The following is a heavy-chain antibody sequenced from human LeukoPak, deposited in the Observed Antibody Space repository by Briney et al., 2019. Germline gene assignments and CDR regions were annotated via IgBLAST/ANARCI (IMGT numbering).Heavy chain of an antibody. CDR1: GGSISSYY. J-gene: IGHJ6*02. D-gene: IGHD2-2*01. CDR2: IYYSGST. V-gene: IGHV4-59*12. CDR3: ARSMCSSTSCWVYYYYYGMDV. Sequence: SETLSLTCTVSGGSISSYYWSWIRQPPGKGLEWIGYIYYSGSTNYNPSLKSRVTISVDTSKNQFSLKLSSVTAADTAVYYCARSMCSSTSCWVYYYYYGMDVWGQGTTVTVSS.